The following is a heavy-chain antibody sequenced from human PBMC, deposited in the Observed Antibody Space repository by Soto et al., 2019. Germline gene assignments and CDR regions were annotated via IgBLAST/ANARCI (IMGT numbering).Heavy chain of an antibody. CDR2: VHHRGTT. V-gene: IGHV4-4*02. CDR1: GGSISTDYW. D-gene: IGHD2-8*01. J-gene: IGHJ4*02. Sequence: PSETLSLTCAVSGGSISTDYWWSWVRQAPGKALEWIGEVHHRGTTNYIQSLRSRLTMSVDKSGNQVSLELTFVAAADTAVYYCARGVSFRWVYWGQGTLVTVSS. CDR3: ARGVSFRWVY.